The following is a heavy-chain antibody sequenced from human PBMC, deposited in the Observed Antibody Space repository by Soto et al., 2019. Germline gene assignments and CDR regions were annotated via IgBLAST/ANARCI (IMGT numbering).Heavy chain of an antibody. CDR1: GGSISSGDYY. D-gene: IGHD5-12*01. V-gene: IGHV4-30-4*01. CDR3: ARGRYSGYARPFDP. Sequence: PSETLSLTCTVSGGSISSGDYYWSWIRQPPGKGLEWIGYIYYSGSTYYNPSLKSRVTISVDTSKNQFSLKLSSVTAADTAVYYCARGRYSGYARPFDPWGQGTLVTVSS. J-gene: IGHJ5*02. CDR2: IYYSGST.